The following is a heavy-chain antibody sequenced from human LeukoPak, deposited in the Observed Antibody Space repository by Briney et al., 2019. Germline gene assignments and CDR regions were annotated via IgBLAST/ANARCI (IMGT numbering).Heavy chain of an antibody. CDR1: GFTFSNYA. CDR3: ARGKYYGSGSYYNELGDY. Sequence: GGSLRLPCVASGFTFSNYAMSWVRQAPGKGLEWVSSFTSGGNTYYADSVKGRFTISRDNSKNTLYPQMNSLRAEDTAVYYCARGKYYGSGSYYNELGDYWGQGTLVTVSS. D-gene: IGHD3-10*01. V-gene: IGHV3-23*01. J-gene: IGHJ4*02. CDR2: FTSGGNT.